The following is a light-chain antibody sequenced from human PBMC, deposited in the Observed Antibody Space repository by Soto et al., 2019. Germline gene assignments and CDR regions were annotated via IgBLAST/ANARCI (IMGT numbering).Light chain of an antibody. Sequence: EIVMTQSPATLAVSPGETATLSCRASQSLSGDLAWYQQKPGQAPRLLIFRASSRATGVPARFSGSCSGTEFTLTISGLQSEDFAVYYFQQYNNCPPPCTFGLVTKLYIK. J-gene: IGKJ1*01. CDR2: RAS. V-gene: IGKV3-15*01. CDR3: QQYNNCPPPCT. CDR1: QSLSGD.